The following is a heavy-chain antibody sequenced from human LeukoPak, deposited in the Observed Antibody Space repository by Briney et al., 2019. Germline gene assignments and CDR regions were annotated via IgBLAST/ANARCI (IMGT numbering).Heavy chain of an antibody. CDR2: IYNSGSN. CDR3: ATRGY. J-gene: IGHJ4*02. CDR1: GGSISSDY. D-gene: IGHD3-10*01. V-gene: IGHV4-59*08. Sequence: PSETLSLTCTVSGGSISSDYWQWIRQPPGKGLEWIGYIYNSGSNYYNPSLKSRVTISIDTSKNQFSLKLTSVTAADTAVYYCATRGYWGQGTLVTVSS.